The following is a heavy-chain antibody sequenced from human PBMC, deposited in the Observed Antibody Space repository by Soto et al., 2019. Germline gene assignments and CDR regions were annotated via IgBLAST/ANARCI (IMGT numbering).Heavy chain of an antibody. V-gene: IGHV3-33*01. J-gene: IGHJ6*02. D-gene: IGHD2-2*02. CDR3: ARELGYCSSTRCYKGYYGMDV. CDR2: IWYDGSNK. Sequence: GSLRLSCAASGFTFSSYGMHWVRQAPGKGLEWVAVIWYDGSNKYYADSVKGRFIISRDNSKNTLYLQMNSLRAEDTAVYYCARELGYCSSTRCYKGYYGMDVWGPGTKVTVS. CDR1: GFTFSSYG.